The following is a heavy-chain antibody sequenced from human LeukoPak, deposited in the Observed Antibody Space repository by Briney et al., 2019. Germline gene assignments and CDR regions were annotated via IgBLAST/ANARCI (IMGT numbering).Heavy chain of an antibody. CDR3: AKSYNGYESQPDY. V-gene: IGHV3-23*01. Sequence: GGSLRLSCAASGFTFSSYAMSWVRQAPGKGLEWVSSISNSGGRTFYTDSVKGRFTISRDNSKITLYLKMNSLRAEDTAVYYRAKSYNGYESQPDYWGQGTLVTVSS. CDR2: ISNSGGRT. CDR1: GFTFSSYA. D-gene: IGHD5-12*01. J-gene: IGHJ4*02.